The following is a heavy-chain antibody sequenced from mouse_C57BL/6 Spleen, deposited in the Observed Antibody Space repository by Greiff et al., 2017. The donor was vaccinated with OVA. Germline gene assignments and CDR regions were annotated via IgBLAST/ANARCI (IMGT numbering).Heavy chain of an antibody. J-gene: IGHJ3*01. CDR1: GYAFTNYL. V-gene: IGHV1-54*01. CDR2: INPGGGGT. Sequence: QVQLQQSGAELVRPGTSVKVSCKASGYAFTNYLIEWVKQRPGQGLEWIGVINPGGGGTNYNEKFKGKATLTADKSSSTAYMQLSSLTAEDAAVYFGARGGGPEGAWFAYWGQGTLVTVSA. CDR3: ARGGGPEGAWFAY.